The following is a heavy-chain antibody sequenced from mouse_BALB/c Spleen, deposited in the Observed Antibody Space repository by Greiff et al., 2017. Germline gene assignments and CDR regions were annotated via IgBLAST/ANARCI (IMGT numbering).Heavy chain of an antibody. V-gene: IGHV7-3*02. CDR3: AGELPSYCAMDY. CDR1: GFTFTDYY. Sequence: EVQLVESGGGLVQPGGSLRLSCATSGFTFTDYYMSWVRQPPGKALEWLGFIRNKANGYTTEYSASVKGRFTISRDNSQSNLYLHMDTLRAQDSATEYCAGELPSYCAMDYWGQGTSVTVSA. J-gene: IGHJ4*01. D-gene: IGHD5-5*01. CDR2: IRNKANGYTT.